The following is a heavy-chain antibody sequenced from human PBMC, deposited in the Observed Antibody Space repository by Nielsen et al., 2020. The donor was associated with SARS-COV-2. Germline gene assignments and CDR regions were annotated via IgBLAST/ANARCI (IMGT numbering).Heavy chain of an antibody. CDR3: AGDVMVRGVIGVVNYYYYMDV. CDR2: IIPIFGTA. D-gene: IGHD3-10*01. Sequence: SVKVSCKASGGTFSSYAISWVRQAPGQGLEWMGGIIPIFGTANYAQKFQGRVTITADESTSTAYMELSSLRSEDTAVYYCAGDVMVRGVIGVVNYYYYMDVWGKGTTFTVSS. CDR1: GGTFSSYA. V-gene: IGHV1-69*13. J-gene: IGHJ6*03.